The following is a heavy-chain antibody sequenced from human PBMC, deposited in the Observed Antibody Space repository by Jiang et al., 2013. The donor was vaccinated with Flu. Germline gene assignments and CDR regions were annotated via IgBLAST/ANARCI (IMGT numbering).Heavy chain of an antibody. V-gene: IGHV3-30*02. J-gene: IGHJ6*02. D-gene: IGHD6-13*01. CDR3: AKDFLRGAAAEGYYYYGMDV. Sequence: KGRFTISRDNSKNTLYLQMNSLRAEDTAVYYCAKDFLRGAAAEGYYYYGMDVWGQGTTVTVSS.